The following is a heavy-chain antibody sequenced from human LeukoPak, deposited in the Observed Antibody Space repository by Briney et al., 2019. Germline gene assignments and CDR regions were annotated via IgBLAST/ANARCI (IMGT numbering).Heavy chain of an antibody. CDR2: ISYDGSNK. V-gene: IGHV3-30-3*01. CDR1: GFTFSSYA. J-gene: IGHJ4*02. Sequence: GGSLRLSCAASGFTFSSYAMHWVRQAPGKGLEWVAVISYDGSNKYYADSVKGRFTTSRDNSKSTLYLQMNSLRAEDTAVYYCARDAPVVTAHVDYWGQGTLVTVSS. CDR3: ARDAPVVTAHVDY. D-gene: IGHD2-21*02.